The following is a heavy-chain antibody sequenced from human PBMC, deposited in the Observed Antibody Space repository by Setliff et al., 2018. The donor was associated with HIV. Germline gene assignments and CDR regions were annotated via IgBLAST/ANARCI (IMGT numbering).Heavy chain of an antibody. CDR1: GPSINIHY. J-gene: IGHJ4*02. CDR2: IYSTGST. Sequence: SLTCTVSGPSINIHYWSWIRQSPRKGFEWIGYIYSTGSTNYNPSLQSRVTISMVASRNQFSLKVTSVTAADTAVYYCAKGAGFYGDYTFDHWGQGRQVTAPQ. D-gene: IGHD4-17*01. V-gene: IGHV4-59*11. CDR3: AKGAGFYGDYTFDH.